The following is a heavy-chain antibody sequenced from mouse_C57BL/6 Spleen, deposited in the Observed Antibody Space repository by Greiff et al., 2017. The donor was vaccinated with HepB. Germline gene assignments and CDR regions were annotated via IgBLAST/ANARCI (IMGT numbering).Heavy chain of an antibody. CDR2: IHPNSGST. CDR1: GYTFTSYW. Sequence: VQLQQPGAELVKPGASVKLSCKASGYTFTSYWMHWVKQRPGQGLEWIGMIHPNSGSTNYYEKFKSKATLTVDKSSSTAYMQLSSLTSEDSAVYYCARPSNLAWFAYWGQGTLVTVSA. J-gene: IGHJ3*01. CDR3: ARPSNLAWFAY. D-gene: IGHD2-5*01. V-gene: IGHV1-64*01.